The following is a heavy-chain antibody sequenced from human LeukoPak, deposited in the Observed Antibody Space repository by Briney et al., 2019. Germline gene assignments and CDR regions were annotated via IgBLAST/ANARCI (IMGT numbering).Heavy chain of an antibody. J-gene: IGHJ4*02. D-gene: IGHD3-16*01. CDR1: GFPFDDYA. CDR2: ISWNSGAI. CDR3: AKEGGGGKFYFDY. V-gene: IGHV3-9*03. Sequence: GGSLSLSCAASGFPFDDYAMHWVRQTPGKGLEWVSGISWNSGAICYADSVKGRFTISRDSAKNSLYLQMNSLRPEDMALYYCAKEGGGGKFYFDYWGQGTLVTVSS.